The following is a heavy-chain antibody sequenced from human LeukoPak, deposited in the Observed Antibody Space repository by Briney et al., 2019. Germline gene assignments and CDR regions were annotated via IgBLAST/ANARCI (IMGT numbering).Heavy chain of an antibody. CDR3: ARHGDIAYMDV. CDR2: IYTSGST. Sequence: SETLSLTCTVSGGSISSSSYYWGWIRQPPGKGLEWIGRIYTSGSTYYNPSLKSRVTISVDTSKNQFSLKLSSVTAADTAVYYCARHGDIAYMDVWGKGTTVTISS. CDR1: GGSISSSSYY. D-gene: IGHD2-15*01. J-gene: IGHJ6*03. V-gene: IGHV4-39*01.